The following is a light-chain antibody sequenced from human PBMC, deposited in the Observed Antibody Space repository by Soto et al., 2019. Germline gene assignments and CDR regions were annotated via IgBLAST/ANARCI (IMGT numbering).Light chain of an antibody. Sequence: DILLTQSPSFLSASVGDRVTITCRASRAITNSLAWFQQKPGKAPELLIYAASILQSGVPSRLSGSGSGTDFTLTISGLQPEDFATYYCQQFSSSFPWTFGQGTTVEVK. J-gene: IGKJ1*01. CDR1: RAITNS. CDR3: QQFSSSFPWT. V-gene: IGKV1-9*01. CDR2: AAS.